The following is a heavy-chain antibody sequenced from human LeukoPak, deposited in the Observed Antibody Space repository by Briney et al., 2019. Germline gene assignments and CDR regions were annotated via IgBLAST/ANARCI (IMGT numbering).Heavy chain of an antibody. CDR1: GYTFTNYG. Sequence: ASVKVSCKASGYTFTNYGISWVRQAPGQGLGWMGRISAYNGNTNYAQKFQGRVTMTTDTSTNTAYMELRSLGSDDTAVYYCARDSSSSTDAFDIWGQGTMVTVSS. V-gene: IGHV1-18*01. D-gene: IGHD6-6*01. CDR2: ISAYNGNT. CDR3: ARDSSSSTDAFDI. J-gene: IGHJ3*02.